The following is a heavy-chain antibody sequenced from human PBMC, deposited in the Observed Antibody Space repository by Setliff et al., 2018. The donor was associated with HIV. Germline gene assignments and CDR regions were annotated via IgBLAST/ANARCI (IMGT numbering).Heavy chain of an antibody. Sequence: GASVKVSCKASGYTFTSYDINWVRQATGQGLEWMGRINPSGGSSTYAQKFQGRVAMTRDTSTSTVYMELSSLRSEDTAVYYCARDRVRITIFGANEASDIWGQGTMVTVSS. V-gene: IGHV1-46*01. D-gene: IGHD3-3*01. CDR1: GYTFTSYD. CDR3: ARDRVRITIFGANEASDI. CDR2: INPSGGSS. J-gene: IGHJ3*02.